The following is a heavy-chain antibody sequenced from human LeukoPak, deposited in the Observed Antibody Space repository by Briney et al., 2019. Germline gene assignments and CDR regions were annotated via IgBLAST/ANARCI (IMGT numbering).Heavy chain of an antibody. CDR3: ASPSAYSSSSLYYYYGMDV. CDR2: INPNSGGT. CDR1: GYTFTGYY. V-gene: IGHV1-2*02. Sequence: ASVKVSCKASGYTFTGYYMHWVRPAPGQGLEWMGWINPNSGGTNYAQKFQGRVTMTRDTSISTAYMELSRLRSDDTAVYYCASPSAYSSSSLYYYYGMDVWGQGTTVTVSS. J-gene: IGHJ6*02. D-gene: IGHD6-6*01.